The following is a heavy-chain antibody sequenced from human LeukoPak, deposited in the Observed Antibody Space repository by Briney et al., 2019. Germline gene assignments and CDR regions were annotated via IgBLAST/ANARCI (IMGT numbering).Heavy chain of an antibody. Sequence: PSETLSLTCTVSGVSISGDHWSWIRQPPGKGLEWIGYIYFTGNTDHNPSLKSRVTLSMDTSKNQFSLKLTSVTAADTAVYYCARHPFSSPFDFWGQGTLVTVSS. J-gene: IGHJ4*02. CDR3: ARHPFSSPFDF. CDR2: IYFTGNT. V-gene: IGHV4-59*08. CDR1: GVSISGDH.